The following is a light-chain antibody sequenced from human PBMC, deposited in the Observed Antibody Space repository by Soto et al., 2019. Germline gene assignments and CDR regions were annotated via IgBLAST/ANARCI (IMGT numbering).Light chain of an antibody. CDR2: DAS. J-gene: IGKJ1*01. V-gene: IGKV1-5*01. CDR1: QNIRAW. CDR3: QQYNSYSPWT. Sequence: DIQMTQSPSTLSASVGDRVTITCRASQNIRAWLAWYQQKPGKAPKVLIYDASSLQSGVPSRFSGSGSGTEFTLTISSLQPEDFAIYYCQQYNSYSPWTFGQGTKVDIK.